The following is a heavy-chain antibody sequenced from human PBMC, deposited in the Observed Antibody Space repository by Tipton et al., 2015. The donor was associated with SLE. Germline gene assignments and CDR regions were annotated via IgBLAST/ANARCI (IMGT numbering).Heavy chain of an antibody. J-gene: IGHJ5*02. V-gene: IGHV4-39*07. D-gene: IGHD5-18*01. Sequence: LRLSCTASGGSVSSSSKYWAWIRQPPGKGLEWIGSIYYTGTTTYYNPFLKSRVTMSVDTSKNQFSLRLTSVIAADTAVYYCARLHGYSYGLNWFDPWGQGTLISVSS. CDR1: GGSVSSSSKY. CDR2: IYYTGTTT. CDR3: ARLHGYSYGLNWFDP.